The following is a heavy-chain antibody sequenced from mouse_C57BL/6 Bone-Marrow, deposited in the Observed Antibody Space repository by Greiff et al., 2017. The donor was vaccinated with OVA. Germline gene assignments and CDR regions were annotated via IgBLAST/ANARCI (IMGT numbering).Heavy chain of an antibody. Sequence: EVQLKESGGGLVKPGGSLKLSCAASGFTFSDYGMHWVRQAPEKGLEWVAYISSGSSTIYYADTVKGRFTISRDNAKNTLFLQMTSLRSEDTAMYYCARSSNYEGVAYWGQGTLVTVSA. D-gene: IGHD2-5*01. V-gene: IGHV5-17*01. CDR1: GFTFSDYG. CDR3: ARSSNYEGVAY. J-gene: IGHJ3*01. CDR2: ISSGSSTI.